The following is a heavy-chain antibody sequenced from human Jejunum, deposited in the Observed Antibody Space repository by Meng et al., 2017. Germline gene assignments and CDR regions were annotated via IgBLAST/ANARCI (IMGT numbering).Heavy chain of an antibody. CDR3: ARGVGDLGDY. V-gene: IGHV1-8*01. CDR1: GYTFTTYD. CDR2: VSPSSGNT. J-gene: IGHJ4*02. Sequence: QVRLLKSGAKMKTPGASMKVSCKASGYTFTTYDINGVRQATGQGLEWMGWVSPSSGNTRYAQKFQGRVTMTRDTSISTVYMELTSLKSDDTAVYYCARGVGDLGDYWGQGTLVTVSS. D-gene: IGHD3-16*01.